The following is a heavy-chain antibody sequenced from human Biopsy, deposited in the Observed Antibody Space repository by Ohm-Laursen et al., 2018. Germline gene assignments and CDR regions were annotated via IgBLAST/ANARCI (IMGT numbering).Heavy chain of an antibody. CDR1: GYTFTDDQ. Sequence: ASVKVSCKTTGYTFTDDQIHWVREAPGQRLEWMGLVNPKKGDTRYAQKFQGRVTMTSDVSVATAYMELTGLTSDDTAVYFCSREQHYYSAWGQGTLVTVSS. J-gene: IGHJ5*02. V-gene: IGHV1-2*06. CDR2: VNPKKGDT. D-gene: IGHD2-21*02. CDR3: SREQHYYSA.